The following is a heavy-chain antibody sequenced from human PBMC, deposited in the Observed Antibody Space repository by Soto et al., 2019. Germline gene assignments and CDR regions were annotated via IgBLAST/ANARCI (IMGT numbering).Heavy chain of an antibody. V-gene: IGHV3-23*01. Sequence: GGSLRLSCSASGFTFSSYAVAWIRQAPGKGLEWVSVIGADGINIHYADSVKGRFSISRDNSENTLFLQMNSLRAEDTATYYCAKYSTTDASRYFAFWGRGTLVTVSS. D-gene: IGHD1-1*01. CDR3: AKYSTTDASRYFAF. J-gene: IGHJ4*02. CDR1: GFTFSSYA. CDR2: IGADGINI.